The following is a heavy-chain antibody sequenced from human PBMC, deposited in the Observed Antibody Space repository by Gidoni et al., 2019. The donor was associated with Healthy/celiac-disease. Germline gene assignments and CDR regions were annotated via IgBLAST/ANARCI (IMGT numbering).Heavy chain of an antibody. CDR1: GFTFSSYS. J-gene: IGHJ3*02. Sequence: EVQLVESGGGLVQPGGSLRLSCAASGFTFSSYSMNWVRQAPGKGLEWVSYISSSSSTIYYADSVKGRFTISRDNAKNSLYLQMNSLRAEDTAVYYCARDSGYDYPDAFDIWGQGTMVTVSS. CDR2: ISSSSSTI. CDR3: ARDSGYDYPDAFDI. V-gene: IGHV3-48*04. D-gene: IGHD5-12*01.